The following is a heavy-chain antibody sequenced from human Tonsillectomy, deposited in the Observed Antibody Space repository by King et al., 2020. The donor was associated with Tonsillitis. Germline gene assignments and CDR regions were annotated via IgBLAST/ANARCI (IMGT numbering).Heavy chain of an antibody. CDR2: ISGSGGST. Sequence: VQLVESGGGLVQPGGSLRLSCAASGFTFSSYAMSWVRQAPGKGLEWVSAISGSGGSTYYADSVKGRFTISRDNSKNTLYLQMNNLRAEDTAVYYCATAPVAGYLLPSDYWGQGTLVTVSS. D-gene: IGHD6-19*01. V-gene: IGHV3-23*04. J-gene: IGHJ4*02. CDR3: ATAPVAGYLLPSDY. CDR1: GFTFSSYA.